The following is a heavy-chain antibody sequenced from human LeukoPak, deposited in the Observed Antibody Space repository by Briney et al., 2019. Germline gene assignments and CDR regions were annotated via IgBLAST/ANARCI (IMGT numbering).Heavy chain of an antibody. J-gene: IGHJ4*02. CDR3: ARRESSGFFDY. CDR2: MYYSGST. Sequence: SETLSLTCTVSGGSISSYYWSWIRQPPGKGLEWIGYMYYSGSTSYNPSLNSRVTISLDTSKNQFSLNLSSVTAADTAVYYCARRESSGFFDYWGQGTLVTVSS. V-gene: IGHV4-59*08. CDR1: GGSISSYY. D-gene: IGHD6-19*01.